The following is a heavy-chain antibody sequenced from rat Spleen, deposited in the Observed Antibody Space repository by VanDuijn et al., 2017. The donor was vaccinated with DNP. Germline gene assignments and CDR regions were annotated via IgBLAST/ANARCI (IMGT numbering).Heavy chain of an antibody. CDR1: GFTFTNYD. J-gene: IGHJ2*01. CDR2: INYDGSST. V-gene: IGHV5-7*01. CDR3: AKAGGYSPWYFDY. Sequence: EVQLVESGGGLVQPGRSMKLSCAASGFTFTNYDMAWVRQAPKKGLEWVATINYDGSSTYYRDSVKGRFAISRDNAKRILYLQMDSLRSEETATYYCAKAGGYSPWYFDYWGQGVMVTVSS. D-gene: IGHD1-11*01.